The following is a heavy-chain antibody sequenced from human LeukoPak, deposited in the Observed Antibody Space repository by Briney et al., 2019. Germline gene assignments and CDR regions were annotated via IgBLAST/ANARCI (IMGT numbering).Heavy chain of an antibody. V-gene: IGHV1-2*02. CDR3: VRSGYYFGLDV. CDR2: MNSNSGDP. CDR1: GYTFSGYY. D-gene: IGHD6-25*01. J-gene: IGHJ6*04. Sequence: ASVKVSCKASGYTFSGYYIYWVRQAPGQGLEWVGWMNSNSGDPNNAQIFQGRVTMTRDTSITTIYMALSRLRSDDTAVYYCVRSGYYFGLDVWGEGTTVTVSA.